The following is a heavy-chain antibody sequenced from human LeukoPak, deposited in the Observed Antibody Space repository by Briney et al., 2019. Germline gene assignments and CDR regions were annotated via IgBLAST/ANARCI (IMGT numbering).Heavy chain of an antibody. CDR2: IIPIFGTA. J-gene: IGHJ4*02. CDR1: GGTFSSYA. Sequence: VASVKVSCKASGGTFSSYAISWVRQAPGQGLEWMGGIIPIFGTANYAQKFQGRVTITADESTSTAYMELSSLRSEDTAVYYCAREYRYYDSSGPQYYFDYWGQGTLVTVSS. D-gene: IGHD3-22*01. V-gene: IGHV1-69*13. CDR3: AREYRYYDSSGPQYYFDY.